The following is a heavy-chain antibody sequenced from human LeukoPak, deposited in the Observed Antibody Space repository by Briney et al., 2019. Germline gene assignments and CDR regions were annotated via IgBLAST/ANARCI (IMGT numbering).Heavy chain of an antibody. CDR1: GGSFSGSY. V-gene: IGHV4-34*01. J-gene: IGHJ4*02. CDR2: INHSGST. D-gene: IGHD3-3*01. CDR3: ASGPRRAVGTLWN. Sequence: KTSETLSLTCAVYGGSFSGSYWSWIRQPPGKWLEWIGEINHSGSTNYNPSLKSRVTISVDTSKNQFSMKLSSVTAADTAVYYCASGPRRAVGTLWNWGQGTLVTVSS.